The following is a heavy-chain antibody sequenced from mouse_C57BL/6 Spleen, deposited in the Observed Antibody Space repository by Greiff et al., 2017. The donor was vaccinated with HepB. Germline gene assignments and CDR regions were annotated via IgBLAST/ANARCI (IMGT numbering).Heavy chain of an antibody. CDR1: GYTFTDYN. CDR2: INPNNGGT. V-gene: IGHV1-22*01. D-gene: IGHD1-1*01. CDR3: VEGSSYFYAMDY. Sequence: EVQLQQSGPELVKPGASVKMSCKASGYTFTDYNMHWVKQSHGKSLEWIGYINPNNGGTSYNQKFKGKATLTVNKSSSTAYMELRSLTSEDSAVYYCVEGSSYFYAMDYWGQGTSVTVSS. J-gene: IGHJ4*01.